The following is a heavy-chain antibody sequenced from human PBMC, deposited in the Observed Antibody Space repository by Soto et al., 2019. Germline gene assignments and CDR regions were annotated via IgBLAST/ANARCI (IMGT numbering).Heavy chain of an antibody. V-gene: IGHV1-18*01. Sequence: ASVKVSCKASGYTFTSYGISWVRQAPGQGLEWMGWISAYNGNTNYAQKLQGRVTVTTDTSTSTAYMELRSLRSDDTAVYYCARDPSGSLFYYYYGMDVWGQGTTVTVSS. CDR3: ARDPSGSLFYYYYGMDV. D-gene: IGHD1-26*01. CDR2: ISAYNGNT. CDR1: GYTFTSYG. J-gene: IGHJ6*02.